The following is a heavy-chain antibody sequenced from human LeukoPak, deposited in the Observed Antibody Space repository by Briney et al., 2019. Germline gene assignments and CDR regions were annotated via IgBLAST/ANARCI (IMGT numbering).Heavy chain of an antibody. J-gene: IGHJ4*02. V-gene: IGHV4-34*01. D-gene: IGHD6-6*01. CDR3: ARAPPLSADSSSHHFDY. CDR2: INHSGST. CDR1: GGSFSGYY. Sequence: SETLSLTCAVYGGSFSGYYWSWIRQPPGKGLEWIGEINHSGSTNYNPSLKSRVTISVDTSKNQFSLKLSSVTAADTAVYYCARAPPLSADSSSHHFDYWGQGTLVTVSS.